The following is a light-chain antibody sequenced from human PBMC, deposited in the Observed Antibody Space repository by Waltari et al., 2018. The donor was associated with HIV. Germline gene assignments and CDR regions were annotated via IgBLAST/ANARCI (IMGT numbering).Light chain of an antibody. Sequence: QSALTQPASVSGSPGQSITISCTGTSSDGGGYNYVSCHQQHPGKAPKLMIFDVSNRPSGVSNRCSGSKSGNTASLTISGLQAEDEADYYCSSCTSINTWVFGTGTKLTVL. V-gene: IGLV2-14*03. J-gene: IGLJ3*02. CDR1: SSDGGGYNY. CDR2: DVS. CDR3: SSCTSINTWV.